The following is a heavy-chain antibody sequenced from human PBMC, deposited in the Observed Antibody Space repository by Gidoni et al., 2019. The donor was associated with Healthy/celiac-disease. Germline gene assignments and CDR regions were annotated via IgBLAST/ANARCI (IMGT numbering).Heavy chain of an antibody. CDR3: ARYVDTAMEGAFDI. Sequence: LEWVAVISYDGSNKYYADSVKGRFTISRDNSKNTLYLQMNSLRAEDTAVYYCARYVDTAMEGAFDIWGQGTMVTVSS. CDR2: ISYDGSNK. V-gene: IGHV3-30*01. J-gene: IGHJ3*02. D-gene: IGHD5-18*01.